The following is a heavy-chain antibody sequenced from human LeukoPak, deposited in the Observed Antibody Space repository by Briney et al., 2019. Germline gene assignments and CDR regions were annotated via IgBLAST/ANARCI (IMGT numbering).Heavy chain of an antibody. CDR2: IIPIFGTA. D-gene: IGHD6-6*01. J-gene: IGHJ6*02. V-gene: IGHV1-69*13. CDR1: GGTFSSYA. Sequence: ASVKVSCKASGGTFSSYAISWVRQAPGQGLEWMGGIIPIFGTANYAQKFQGRVTITADESTSTAYMELSSLRSEDTAVYYCARGKEVLYSSSSQYYYYHGMDVWGQGTTVTVSS. CDR3: ARGKEVLYSSSSQYYYYHGMDV.